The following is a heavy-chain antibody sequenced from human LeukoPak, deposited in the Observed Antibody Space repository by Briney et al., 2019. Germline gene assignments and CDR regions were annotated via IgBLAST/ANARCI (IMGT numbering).Heavy chain of an antibody. D-gene: IGHD6-13*01. CDR2: INHSGST. J-gene: IGHJ6*02. V-gene: IGHV4-34*01. Sequence: SETLSLTCAVYGGSFSGYYWSWIRQPPGKGLEWIGEINHSGSTNYNPSLKSRVTISVDTSKNQFSLKLSSVTAADTAVYYCARGEYSSSWLRPRTMDVWGQGTTVTVSS. CDR3: ARGEYSSSWLRPRTMDV. CDR1: GGSFSGYY.